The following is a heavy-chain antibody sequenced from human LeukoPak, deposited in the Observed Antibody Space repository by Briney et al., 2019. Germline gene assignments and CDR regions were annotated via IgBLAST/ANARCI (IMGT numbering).Heavy chain of an antibody. CDR1: GYSFTSYW. V-gene: IGHV5-51*01. CDR3: ARRAAGFNRWLQLKSGPYDAFDI. CDR2: IYPGDSDT. D-gene: IGHD5-24*01. J-gene: IGHJ3*02. Sequence: GESLKISCKGSGYSFTSYWIGWVRQMPGKGLEWMGIIYPGDSDTRYSPSFQGQVTISADKSISTAYLQWSSLKASDTAMYYCARRAAGFNRWLQLKSGPYDAFDIWGQGTMVTVSS.